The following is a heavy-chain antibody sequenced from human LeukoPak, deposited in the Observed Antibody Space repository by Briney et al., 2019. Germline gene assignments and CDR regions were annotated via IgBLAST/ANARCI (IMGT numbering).Heavy chain of an antibody. CDR2: ISSSSYI. CDR3: ARGRVDQGPSSY. V-gene: IGHV3-21*01. CDR1: GFTFSSYS. J-gene: IGHJ4*02. Sequence: GGSLRLSCAASGFTFSSYSMNWVRQAPGKGLEWVSSISSSSYIYYADSLKGRFTISRDNAKNSLYLQMNSLRAEDTAVYYCARGRVDQGPSSYWGQGTLVTVSS.